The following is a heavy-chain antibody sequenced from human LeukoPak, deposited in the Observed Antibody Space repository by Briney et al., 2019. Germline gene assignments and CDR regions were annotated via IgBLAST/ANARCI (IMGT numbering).Heavy chain of an antibody. CDR1: GFTFSSFQ. V-gene: IGHV3-48*03. CDR2: ITGSGSGI. J-gene: IGHJ4*02. Sequence: GGSLRLSCAASGFTFSSFQVNWVRQAPGKGLEWISYITGSGSGIYYADSVKGRFTISRDNAKNLVHLQTNSLRAEDTAVYYCAKAGDIVVVPAANLHFDYWGQGTLVTVSS. CDR3: AKAGDIVVVPAANLHFDY. D-gene: IGHD2-2*01.